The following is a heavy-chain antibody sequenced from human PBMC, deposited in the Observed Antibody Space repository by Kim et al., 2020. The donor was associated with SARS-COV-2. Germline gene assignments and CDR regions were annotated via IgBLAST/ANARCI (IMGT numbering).Heavy chain of an antibody. CDR1: GGSFSGYY. V-gene: IGHV4-34*01. J-gene: IGHJ6*02. Sequence: SETLSLTCAVYGGSFSGYYWSWIRQPPGKGLEWIGEINHSGSTNYNPSLKSRVTISVDTSKNQFSLKLSSVTAADTAVYYCEGYCSSTSCSDYYYYGMDVWGQGTTVTVSS. CDR2: INHSGST. D-gene: IGHD2-2*01. CDR3: EGYCSSTSCSDYYYYGMDV.